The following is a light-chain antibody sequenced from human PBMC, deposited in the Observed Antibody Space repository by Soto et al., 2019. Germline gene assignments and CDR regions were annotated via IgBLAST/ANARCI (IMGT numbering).Light chain of an antibody. CDR1: SSNVGNNY. CDR2: DHN. Sequence: QSVLTQPPSVSAAPGQKVTISCSGSSSNVGNNYVSWYQQLPGTAPKLLIYDHNKRPSGIPDRFSGSKSGTSATLGITGLQTGDEADYYCGAWDSSLSSHVFGTGTQLTVL. V-gene: IGLV1-51*01. J-gene: IGLJ1*01. CDR3: GAWDSSLSSHV.